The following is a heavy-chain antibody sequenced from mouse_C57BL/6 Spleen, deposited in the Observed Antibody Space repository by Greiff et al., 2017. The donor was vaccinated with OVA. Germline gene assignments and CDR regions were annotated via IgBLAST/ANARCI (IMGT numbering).Heavy chain of an antibody. V-gene: IGHV1-7*01. CDR1: GYTFTSYW. D-gene: IGHD1-1*01. CDR3: ARPGSSSFDY. CDR2: INPSSGYT. J-gene: IGHJ2*01. Sequence: VKLQQSGAELAKPGASVKLSCKASGYTFTSYWMHWVKQRPGQGLEWIGYINPSSGYTKYNQKFKDKATVTADKSSSTAYMQLSSLTYEDAAVYYCARPGSSSFDYWGQGTTLTVSS.